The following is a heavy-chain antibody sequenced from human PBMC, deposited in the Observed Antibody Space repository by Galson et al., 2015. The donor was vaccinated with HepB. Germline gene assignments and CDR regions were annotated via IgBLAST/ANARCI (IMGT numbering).Heavy chain of an antibody. CDR2: IKSKTDGGTT. CDR1: GFTFSNAW. D-gene: IGHD3-10*01. V-gene: IGHV3-15*01. CDR3: TTAGGVYYGSGSSDY. J-gene: IGHJ4*02. Sequence: SLRLSCAASGFTFSNAWMSWVRQAPGKGLEWVGRIKSKTDGGTTDYAAPVKGRFTISRDDSKNTLYLQMNSLKTEDTAVYYCTTAGGVYYGSGSSDYWGQGTLVTVSS.